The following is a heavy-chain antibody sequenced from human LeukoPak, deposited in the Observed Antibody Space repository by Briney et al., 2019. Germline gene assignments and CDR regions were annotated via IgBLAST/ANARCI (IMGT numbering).Heavy chain of an antibody. CDR2: ISGSGGST. CDR3: AKYCSGGSCYDNYYFDY. CDR1: GFTFSSYA. J-gene: IGHJ4*02. Sequence: GGSLRLSCAASGFTFSSYAMSWVRQAPGKGLEWVSAISGSGGSTYYADSVKGRFTISRDNSKNTLYLQMNSLRAEDTAVYYCAKYCSGGSCYDNYYFDYWGQGTLVTVYS. V-gene: IGHV3-23*01. D-gene: IGHD2-15*01.